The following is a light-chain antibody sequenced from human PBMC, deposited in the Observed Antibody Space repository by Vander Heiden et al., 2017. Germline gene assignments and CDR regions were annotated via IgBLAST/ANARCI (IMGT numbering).Light chain of an antibody. Sequence: QSVLTQPPSVSGAPGKRITIRCPGRSSNRGAGYDVHWYQQLPETAPNLLIFGNSNRPSWGPDRVSCSTSGTSASLAITVLPPEDEADDYCQSYDSSLSGFWVFGGGTKRTVL. V-gene: IGLV1-40*01. J-gene: IGLJ3*02. CDR1: SSNRGAGYD. CDR3: QSYDSSLSGFWV. CDR2: GNS.